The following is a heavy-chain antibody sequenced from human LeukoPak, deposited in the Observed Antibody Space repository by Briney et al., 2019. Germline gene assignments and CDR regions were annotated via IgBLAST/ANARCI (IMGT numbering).Heavy chain of an antibody. CDR3: ARGYCSGGSCYVSGLGGMDV. V-gene: IGHV1-2*02. CDR2: INPNSGGT. D-gene: IGHD2-15*01. J-gene: IGHJ6*02. Sequence: GASVKVSCKASGYTFTGYYMHWVRQAPGQGLEWMGWINPNSGGTNYAQKFQGRVTMTRDTSISTAYMELSRLRSDDTAVYYCARGYCSGGSCYVSGLGGMDVWGQGTTVTVSS. CDR1: GYTFTGYY.